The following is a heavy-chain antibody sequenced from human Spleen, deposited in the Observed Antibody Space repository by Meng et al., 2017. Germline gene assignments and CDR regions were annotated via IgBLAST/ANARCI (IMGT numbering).Heavy chain of an antibody. CDR2: INHSGST. D-gene: IGHD1-26*01. J-gene: IGHJ4*02. CDR1: GGSFSGYY. CDR3: AAYSGSYMGY. V-gene: IGHV4-34*01. Sequence: SETLSLTCAVCGGSFSGYYWSWIRQPPGKGLEWIAEINHSGSTNYNPSLKSRVTISVDTSKNQFSVKLSSVTAADTAVYYCAAYSGSYMGYWGQGTLVTVSS.